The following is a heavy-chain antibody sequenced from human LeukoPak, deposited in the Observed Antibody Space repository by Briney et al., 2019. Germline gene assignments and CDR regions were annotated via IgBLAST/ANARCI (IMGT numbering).Heavy chain of an antibody. D-gene: IGHD2-8*02. CDR2: IYYSGST. V-gene: IGHV4-39*01. CDR1: GGSISSSSYY. Sequence: PSETLSLTCTVSGGSISSSSYYWGWIRQPPGKGLEWIGSIYYSGSTYYNPSLKSRVTISVDTSKNQFSLKLSSVTAADTAVYYCARGAATWWDYFDYWGQGTLVTVSS. CDR3: ARGAATWWDYFDY. J-gene: IGHJ4*02.